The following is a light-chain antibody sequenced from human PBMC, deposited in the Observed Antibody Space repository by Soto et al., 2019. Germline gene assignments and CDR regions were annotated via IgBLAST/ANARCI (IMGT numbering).Light chain of an antibody. J-gene: IGKJ2*01. CDR3: QHTYRPPYA. V-gene: IGKV1-39*01. Sequence: DIQMTQSPASLSASVGDRVTISCRASHSIVTYLYWYQQKPGKAPNLLVYAASSLQSGVPSRFSGSGSGTDFTLTSSTRQPEDVATYYCQHTYRPPYAIGHGTRVE. CDR2: AAS. CDR1: HSIVTY.